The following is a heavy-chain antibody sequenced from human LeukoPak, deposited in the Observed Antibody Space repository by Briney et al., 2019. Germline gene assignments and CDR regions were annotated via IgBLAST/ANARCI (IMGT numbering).Heavy chain of an antibody. Sequence: PSETLSLTCTVSGGSISSYYWSWIRQPPGKGLEWIGYIYYSGSTYYNPSLKSRVTISMDTSKSQFSLRLTSVTAADTAVYYCTGGVGATTYFWGQGTLVTVSS. J-gene: IGHJ4*02. CDR1: GGSISSYY. CDR2: IYYSGST. D-gene: IGHD1-26*01. V-gene: IGHV4-59*12. CDR3: TGGVGATTYF.